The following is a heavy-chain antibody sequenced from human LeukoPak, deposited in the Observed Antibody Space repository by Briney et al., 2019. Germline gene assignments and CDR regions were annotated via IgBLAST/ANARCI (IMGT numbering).Heavy chain of an antibody. CDR1: GYRFTNKW. CDR3: ARRRDGYNYVGTDY. Sequence: GESLKISCQGSGYRFTNKWIGWVRPMPGKGLEWMGSIYPGDSDTTYSPSFQGQVTISADKSINTAYLQWSSLKASDTAMYYCARRRDGYNYVGTDYWGQGTLVTVSS. J-gene: IGHJ4*02. V-gene: IGHV5-51*01. D-gene: IGHD5-24*01. CDR2: IYPGDSDT.